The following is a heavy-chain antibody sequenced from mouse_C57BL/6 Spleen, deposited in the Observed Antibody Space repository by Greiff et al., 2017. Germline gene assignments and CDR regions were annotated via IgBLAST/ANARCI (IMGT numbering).Heavy chain of an antibody. CDR1: GFTFSSYA. J-gene: IGHJ2*01. D-gene: IGHD1-1*01. V-gene: IGHV5-9-1*02. Sequence: EVMLVESGEGLVKPGGSLKLSCAASGFTFSSYAMSWVRQTPEKRLEWVAYISSGGDYIYYADTVKGRFTISRDNARNTLYLQMSSLKSEDTAMYYCTRDGSYYYGSSYGYFDAWGQGTTLTVSS. CDR3: TRDGSYYYGSSYGYFDA. CDR2: ISSGGDYI.